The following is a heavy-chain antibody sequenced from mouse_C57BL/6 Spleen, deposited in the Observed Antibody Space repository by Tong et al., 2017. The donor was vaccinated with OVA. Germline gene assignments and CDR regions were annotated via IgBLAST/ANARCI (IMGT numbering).Heavy chain of an antibody. CDR2: IDPSDSYT. V-gene: IGHV1-69*02. Sequence: KTSGYTFTSYWMHWVKQRPGQGLEWIGEIDPSDSYTNYNQKFKGKATLTVDQSSSTAYMQLNSLTSEDSAVYYCARDLLLDYWGQGTTLTVSS. J-gene: IGHJ2*01. CDR3: ARDLLLDY. D-gene: IGHD2-1*01. CDR1: GYTFTSYW.